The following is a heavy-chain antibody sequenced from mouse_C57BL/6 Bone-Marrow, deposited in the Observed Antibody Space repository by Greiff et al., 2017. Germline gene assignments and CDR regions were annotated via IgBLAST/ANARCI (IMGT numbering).Heavy chain of an antibody. D-gene: IGHD2-4*01. V-gene: IGHV1-64*01. Sequence: VQLQQPGAELVKPGASVKLSCKASGYTFTNYWMHWVKQRPGQGLEWIGMMHPNGGSPDYNEKFKSEATLSVDKSSRTAYMELSSLTSEDSAVDDCARSYDDDDYTMDYWGQGTSVTVSS. CDR3: ARSYDDDDYTMDY. CDR1: GYTFTNYW. J-gene: IGHJ4*01. CDR2: MHPNGGSP.